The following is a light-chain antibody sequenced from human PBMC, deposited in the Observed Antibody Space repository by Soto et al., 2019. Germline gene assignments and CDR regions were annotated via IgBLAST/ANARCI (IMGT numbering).Light chain of an antibody. V-gene: IGKV3-20*01. Sequence: EIVLTQSPVTLSLSPGERATLSCRASQSVSSSSLAWYQQKPGQAPRLLLYNVASRAAGIPDRFSGSGSGTDFSLTISRLEPEDFAVYYCQLYGTLPLTFGLGTKVDIK. CDR2: NVA. CDR1: QSVSSSS. J-gene: IGKJ1*01. CDR3: QLYGTLPLT.